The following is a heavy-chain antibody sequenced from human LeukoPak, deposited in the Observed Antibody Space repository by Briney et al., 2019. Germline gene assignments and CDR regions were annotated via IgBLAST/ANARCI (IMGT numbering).Heavy chain of an antibody. CDR3: ARHDCGGSCYFAFDI. Sequence: PSETLSLTCAVSGYSISSGYYWGWIRQPPGKGLKWIGSIYRSGSTYYNPSLESRVTISVDTSKNQFSLKLSSVTAAVTAVYYCARHDCGGSCYFAFDIWGQGTMVTVSS. D-gene: IGHD2-15*01. J-gene: IGHJ3*02. CDR2: IYRSGST. CDR1: GYSISSGYY. V-gene: IGHV4-38-2*01.